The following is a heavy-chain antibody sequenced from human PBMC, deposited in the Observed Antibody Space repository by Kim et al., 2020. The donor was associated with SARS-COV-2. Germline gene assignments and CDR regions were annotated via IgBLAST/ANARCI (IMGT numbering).Heavy chain of an antibody. Sequence: GGSLRLSCAASGFTFDDYAMHWVRQAPGKGLEWVSGISWNSGSIGYADSVKGRFTISRDNAKNSLYLQMNSLRAEDTALYYCAKDNRRSSGLSGPILDYWGQGTLVTVSS. CDR2: ISWNSGSI. J-gene: IGHJ4*02. V-gene: IGHV3-9*01. CDR3: AKDNRRSSGLSGPILDY. CDR1: GFTFDDYA. D-gene: IGHD6-19*01.